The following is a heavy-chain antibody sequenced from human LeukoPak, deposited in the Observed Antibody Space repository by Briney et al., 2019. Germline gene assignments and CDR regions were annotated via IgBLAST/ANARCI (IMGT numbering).Heavy chain of an antibody. D-gene: IGHD6-13*01. Sequence: SETLSLTCTVSGYSISSGYYWGWIRQPPGKGLEWIGSIYHSGSTYYNPSLKSRVTISVDTSKNQFSLKLSSVTAADTAVYYCARGRQQLATFYYYYYMDVWGKGTTVTVSS. CDR2: IYHSGST. V-gene: IGHV4-38-2*02. J-gene: IGHJ6*03. CDR1: GYSISSGYY. CDR3: ARGRQQLATFYYYYYMDV.